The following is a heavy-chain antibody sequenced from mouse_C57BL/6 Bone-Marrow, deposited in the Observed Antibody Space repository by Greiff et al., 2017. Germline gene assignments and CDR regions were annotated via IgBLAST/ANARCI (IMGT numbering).Heavy chain of an antibody. J-gene: IGHJ4*01. V-gene: IGHV14-2*01. CDR3: ARRGPVVAPYAMDY. D-gene: IGHD1-1*01. CDR1: GFNIKDYY. CDR2: IDPEDGET. Sequence: VQLKQSGAELVKPGASVKLSCTASGFNIKDYYMHWVKQRTEQGLEWIGRIDPEDGETTYAPKFQGKATITADTSSNTAYLQLSGLTSEDTAVYYCARRGPVVAPYAMDYWGQGTSVTVSS.